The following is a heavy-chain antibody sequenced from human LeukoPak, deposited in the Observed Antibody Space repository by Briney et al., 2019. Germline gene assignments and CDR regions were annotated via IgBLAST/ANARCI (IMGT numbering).Heavy chain of an antibody. J-gene: IGHJ6*03. Sequence: GGSLRLSCAASGFTFSSYAMSWVRQAPGKGLEWVSAISGSGGSTYYADSVKGRFAISRDNSKNTLYLQMNSLRAEDTAVYYCARNRGDSYGPYYYYYYMDVWGKGTTVTVS. D-gene: IGHD5-18*01. CDR2: ISGSGGST. CDR3: ARNRGDSYGPYYYYYYMDV. V-gene: IGHV3-23*01. CDR1: GFTFSSYA.